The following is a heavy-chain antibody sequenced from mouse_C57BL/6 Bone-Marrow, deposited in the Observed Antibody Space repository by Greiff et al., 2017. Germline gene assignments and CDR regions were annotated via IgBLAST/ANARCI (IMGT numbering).Heavy chain of an antibody. J-gene: IGHJ4*01. Sequence: LVESGGGLVKPGGSLKLSCAASGFTFSDYGMHWVRQAPEKGLEWVAYISSGSSTIYYADTVKGRFTISRDNAKNTLFLQMTSLRSEDTAMYYCARRLRYAMDYWGQGTSVTVSS. CDR1: GFTFSDYG. CDR3: ARRLRYAMDY. D-gene: IGHD2-2*01. CDR2: ISSGSSTI. V-gene: IGHV5-17*01.